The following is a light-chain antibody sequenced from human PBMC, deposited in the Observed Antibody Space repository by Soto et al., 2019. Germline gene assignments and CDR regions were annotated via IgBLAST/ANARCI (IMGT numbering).Light chain of an antibody. CDR1: QSVSTTS. CDR2: NTY. Sequence: EIVLTQSPGTLSLSPGERATLSCRASQSVSTTSIAWYQQRPGQAPRLLIYNTYKRVTGIPDRFSGSGSGTEFTLAISRLESEDFAVYCCEYYGGPSFTFGQGTTLEI. J-gene: IGKJ2*01. V-gene: IGKV3-20*01. CDR3: EYYGGPSFT.